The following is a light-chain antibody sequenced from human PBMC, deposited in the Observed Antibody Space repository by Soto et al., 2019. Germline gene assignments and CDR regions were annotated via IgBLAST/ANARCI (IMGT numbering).Light chain of an antibody. J-gene: IGKJ4*01. CDR1: HSISTY. Sequence: DVQMTQSPSSLSASVGDRLTITCRASHSISTYLNWYQQKPGKAPKLLIYTASSLQSGVPSRFSGSGSGTDFTLTISSLQPEDFASYYCQQTYSAMLTCGAGTKVDIK. V-gene: IGKV1-39*01. CDR2: TAS. CDR3: QQTYSAMLT.